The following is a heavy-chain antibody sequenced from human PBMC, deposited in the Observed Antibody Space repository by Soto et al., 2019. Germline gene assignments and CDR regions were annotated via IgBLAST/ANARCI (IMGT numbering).Heavy chain of an antibody. J-gene: IGHJ5*02. CDR3: ARDPRYCSSTSCYRGGWFDP. V-gene: IGHV3-7*03. CDR2: IKQDGSEK. CDR1: GFTFSSYW. Sequence: EVQLVESGGGLVQPGGSLRLSCAASGFTFSSYWMSWVRQAPGKGLEWVANIKQDGSEKYYVDSVKGRFTISRDNAKNSLYLQMNSLRAEDTAVYYCARDPRYCSSTSCYRGGWFDPWGQGTLVTVSS. D-gene: IGHD2-2*01.